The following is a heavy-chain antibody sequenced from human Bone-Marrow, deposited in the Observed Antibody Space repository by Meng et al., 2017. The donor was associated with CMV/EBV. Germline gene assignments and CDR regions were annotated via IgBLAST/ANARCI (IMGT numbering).Heavy chain of an antibody. D-gene: IGHD3-22*01. CDR3: AVTYYYDSSGYYSFDY. CDR1: GYTFTSYG. J-gene: IGHJ4*02. Sequence: QVQLVQSGAEVTKPGASVKVSCKASGYTFTSYGISWVRQAPGQGLEWMGWISAYNGNTNYAQKLQGRVTMTTDTSTSTAYMELRSLRSDDTAVYYCAVTYYYDSSGYYSFDYWGQGTLVTVSS. V-gene: IGHV1-18*01. CDR2: ISAYNGNT.